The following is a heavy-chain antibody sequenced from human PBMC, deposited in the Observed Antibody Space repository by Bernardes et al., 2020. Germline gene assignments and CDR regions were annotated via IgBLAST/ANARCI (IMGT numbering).Heavy chain of an antibody. V-gene: IGHV4-59*08. CDR2: IYYNGNT. CDR1: GGSISGYY. Sequence: SETLSLTCTVSGGSISGYYWSWIRQSPGKGLEWIGYIYYNGNTNYNPSLKSRVTISVDTSKNQFSLNLSSLTAADTAVYYCVRLGGTYVRAAFDIWGQGTVVTVSS. CDR3: VRLGGTYVRAAFDI. J-gene: IGHJ3*02. D-gene: IGHD1-26*01.